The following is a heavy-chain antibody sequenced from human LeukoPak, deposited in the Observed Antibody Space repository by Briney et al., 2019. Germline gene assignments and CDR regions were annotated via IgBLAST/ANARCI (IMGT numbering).Heavy chain of an antibody. D-gene: IGHD3-9*01. CDR1: GYTFTGYY. Sequence: GASVKVSCKASGYTFTGYYIHWVRQAPGQGLEWMGWINPNSGGTNYAQKFQGRVTMTRDTSITTVYMELSGLRSDDTAVYYCATYKTFNWLLDYWGQGALVTVSS. V-gene: IGHV1-2*02. J-gene: IGHJ4*02. CDR2: INPNSGGT. CDR3: ATYKTFNWLLDY.